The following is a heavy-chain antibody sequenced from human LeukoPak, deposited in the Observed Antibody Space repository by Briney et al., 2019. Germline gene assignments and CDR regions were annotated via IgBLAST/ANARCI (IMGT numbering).Heavy chain of an antibody. CDR3: AMGLDP. Sequence: PSGTLSLTCTASGDSITNSNYYWGWVRQSPGKGLEWIGYIYYSGNTNYNPSLKSRVPISVDTSKNQFSLKLSSVTAAHTAVYYCAMGLDPWGRGRLVTVSS. CDR1: GDSITNSNYY. J-gene: IGHJ5*02. D-gene: IGHD3-16*01. CDR2: IYYSGNT. V-gene: IGHV4-61*05.